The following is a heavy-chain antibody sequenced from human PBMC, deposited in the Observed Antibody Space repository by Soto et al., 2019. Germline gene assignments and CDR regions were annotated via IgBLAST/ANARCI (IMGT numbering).Heavy chain of an antibody. CDR2: IRSKANSYAT. CDR1: GFTFSGSA. J-gene: IGHJ4*02. Sequence: GGSLRLSCAASGFTFSGSAMHWVRQASGKGLEWVGRIRSKANSYATAYAASVKGRFTISRDDSKNTAYLQMNSLKTEDTAVYYCTRHAFAIDYWGQGTLVTVSS. CDR3: TRHAFAIDY. V-gene: IGHV3-73*01.